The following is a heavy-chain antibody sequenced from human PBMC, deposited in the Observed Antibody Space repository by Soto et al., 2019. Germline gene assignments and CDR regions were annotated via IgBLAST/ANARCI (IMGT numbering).Heavy chain of an antibody. Sequence: PSETLSLTCTVSGGSISSSSCYWGWIRQPPGKGLEWIGSIYYSGSTYYNPSLKSRVTISVDTSKNQFSLKLSSVTAADTAVYYCARHADIAAASYFDYWGQGTLVTVS. CDR1: GGSISSSSCY. D-gene: IGHD6-13*01. V-gene: IGHV4-39*01. CDR3: ARHADIAAASYFDY. CDR2: IYYSGST. J-gene: IGHJ4*02.